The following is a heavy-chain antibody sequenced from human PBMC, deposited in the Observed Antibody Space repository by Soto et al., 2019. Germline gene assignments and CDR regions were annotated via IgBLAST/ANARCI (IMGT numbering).Heavy chain of an antibody. CDR1: GGTFSSYG. CDR2: IIPIFGTA. J-gene: IGHJ3*02. V-gene: IGHV1-69*13. D-gene: IGHD3-9*01. Sequence: SVKVSCKASGGTFSSYGISWVRQAPGQGLEWMGGIIPIFGTANYAQKFQGRVTITADESTSTAYMELSSLRSEDTAVYYCASSSYFDWLPDAFDIWGQGTMVTVSS. CDR3: ASSSYFDWLPDAFDI.